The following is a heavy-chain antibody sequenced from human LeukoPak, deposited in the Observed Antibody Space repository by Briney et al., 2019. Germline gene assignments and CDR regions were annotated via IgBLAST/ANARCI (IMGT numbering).Heavy chain of an antibody. D-gene: IGHD6-19*01. V-gene: IGHV1-2*02. CDR2: INPNSGGT. CDR3: ARDPRDSSGWYYFDY. CDR1: GYTITGYY. Sequence: ASVKVSCKASGYTITGYYMHWVRQAPGQGLEWMGWINPNSGGTNYAQKFQGRFTMTRDTSISTAYMELSRLRSDDTAVYYCARDPRDSSGWYYFDYWGQGTLVTVSS. J-gene: IGHJ4*02.